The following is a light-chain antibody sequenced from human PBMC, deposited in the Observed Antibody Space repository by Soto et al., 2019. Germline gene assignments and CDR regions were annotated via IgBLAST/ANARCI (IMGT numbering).Light chain of an antibody. Sequence: DIHITHSPSTLSSSVLYIFTITCLASQSISSWLAWYQQKPGKAPKLLIYKASSLESGVPSRFSGSGSGTEFTLTISSLQPDDFATYYCQQYNSYSEAFGQGTKVDIK. V-gene: IGKV1-5*03. J-gene: IGKJ1*01. CDR2: KAS. CDR1: QSISSW. CDR3: QQYNSYSEA.